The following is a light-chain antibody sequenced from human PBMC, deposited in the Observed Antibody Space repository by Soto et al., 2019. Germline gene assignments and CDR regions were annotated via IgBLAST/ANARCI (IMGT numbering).Light chain of an antibody. Sequence: EILMTQSPATLAVSPGERATLSCRASQNVNSNLAWYQQKPGQAPRLLIYAASTRATGIPGRFSGSGSGTEFTLTISSLQSEDSAVYHCQQYKNWPYNFGQGTKLEIK. CDR3: QQYKNWPYN. CDR1: QNVNSN. V-gene: IGKV3-15*01. CDR2: AAS. J-gene: IGKJ2*01.